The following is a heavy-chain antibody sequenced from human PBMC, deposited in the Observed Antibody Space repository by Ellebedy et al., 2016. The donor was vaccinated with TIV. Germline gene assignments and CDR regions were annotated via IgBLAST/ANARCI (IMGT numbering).Heavy chain of an antibody. CDR3: ARDYRDIVVVVAAF. D-gene: IGHD2-15*01. CDR2: INPSTGDT. Sequence: AASVKVSCKASGYTFTNYYLHWVRQAPGQGLEWMGIINPSTGDTTYAQKFQGRVTITADKSTSTAYMELSSLRSEDTAVYYCARDYRDIVVVVAAFWGQGTLVTVSS. J-gene: IGHJ4*02. V-gene: IGHV1-46*01. CDR1: GYTFTNYY.